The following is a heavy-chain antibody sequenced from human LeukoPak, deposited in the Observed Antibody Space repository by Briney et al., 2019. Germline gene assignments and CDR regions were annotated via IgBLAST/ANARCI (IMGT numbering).Heavy chain of an antibody. Sequence: ASVKVSCKASGYTFTSYDINWVRQATGQGLEWMGWMNPNSGNTGYAQKFQGRVTITRNTSISTAYMELSSLRSEDTAVYYCAKTGYCSGGSCYTVIDYWGQGTLVTVSS. CDR3: AKTGYCSGGSCYTVIDY. CDR1: GYTFTSYD. J-gene: IGHJ4*02. V-gene: IGHV1-8*03. D-gene: IGHD2-15*01. CDR2: MNPNSGNT.